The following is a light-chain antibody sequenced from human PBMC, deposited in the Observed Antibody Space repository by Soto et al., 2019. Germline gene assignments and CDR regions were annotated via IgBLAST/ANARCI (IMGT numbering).Light chain of an antibody. Sequence: QSALTQPASVSGSPGQSITISCTGTSSDVGGYNFVSWYQQHSGKAPKFIIYDVRNRPSGVSNRFSGSRSGNTASLTISGLQAEDEADYYCSSYTSSSTVIFGGGTQLTVL. CDR1: SSDVGGYNF. V-gene: IGLV2-14*03. CDR3: SSYTSSSTVI. CDR2: DVR. J-gene: IGLJ2*01.